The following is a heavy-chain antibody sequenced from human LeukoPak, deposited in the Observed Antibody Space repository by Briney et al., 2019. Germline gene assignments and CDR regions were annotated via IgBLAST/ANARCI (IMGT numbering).Heavy chain of an antibody. CDR1: GYTFTSYG. CDR3: ARDRDIVVVPAAIVHFDY. CDR2: ISAYNGNT. Sequence: ASVKVSCKASGYTFTSYGISWARQAPGQGLEWMGWISAYNGNTNYAQKLQGRVTMTTDTSTSTAYMELRSLRSDDTAVYYCARDRDIVVVPAAIVHFDYWGQGTLVTVSS. D-gene: IGHD2-2*01. V-gene: IGHV1-18*01. J-gene: IGHJ4*02.